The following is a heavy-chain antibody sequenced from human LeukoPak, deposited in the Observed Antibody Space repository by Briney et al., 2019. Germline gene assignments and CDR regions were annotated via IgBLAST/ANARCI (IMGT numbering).Heavy chain of an antibody. CDR1: GGSISGYY. Sequence: SSETLSLTCTVSGGSISGYYWSCIRQPPGKGLEWIGYIYYSGTTNYGPSLKSRLTISKDTSKNQVSLKLSSVTAAGTDVYYCARHESYLDAFDIWGQGTMVTVSS. J-gene: IGHJ3*02. CDR3: ARHESYLDAFDI. V-gene: IGHV4-59*08. CDR2: IYYSGTT. D-gene: IGHD3-10*01.